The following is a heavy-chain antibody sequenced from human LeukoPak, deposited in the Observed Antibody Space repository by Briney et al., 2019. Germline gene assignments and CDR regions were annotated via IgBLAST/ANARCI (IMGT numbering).Heavy chain of an antibody. Sequence: GSSVKVSCKASGGTFSSYAISWVRQAPGQGLEWMGGIIPIFGTANYAQKFQGRVTITADESTSTAYMELSSLRSEDTAVYYCARGRCSTSRHKDYYYMDVWGKGTTVTVSS. CDR1: GGTFSSYA. CDR2: IIPIFGTA. V-gene: IGHV1-69*01. D-gene: IGHD2-2*02. J-gene: IGHJ6*03. CDR3: ARGRCSTSRHKDYYYMDV.